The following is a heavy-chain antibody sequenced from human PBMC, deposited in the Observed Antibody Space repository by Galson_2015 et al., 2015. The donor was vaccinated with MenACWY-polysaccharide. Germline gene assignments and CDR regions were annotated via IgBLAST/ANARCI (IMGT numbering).Heavy chain of an antibody. V-gene: IGHV3-48*01. Sequence: SLRLSCAVSGFTFSGSSMNWVRQAPGKGLAWVSYISSGGSTTYYADSVKGRFTISRDNFKNSLFLEMNSLRAEDTAVYYCARDPAFTGFDHWGQGVLVTVSP. J-gene: IGHJ4*02. CDR2: ISSGGSTT. D-gene: IGHD1-14*01. CDR3: ARDPAFTGFDH. CDR1: GFTFSGSS.